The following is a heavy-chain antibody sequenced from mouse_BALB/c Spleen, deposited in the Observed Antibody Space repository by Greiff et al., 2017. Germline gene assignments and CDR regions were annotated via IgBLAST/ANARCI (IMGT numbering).Heavy chain of an antibody. CDR2: IYPGSGST. J-gene: IGHJ2*01. V-gene: IGHV1S22*01. Sequence: LQQPGSELVRPGASVKLSCKASGYTFTSYWMHWVKQRPGQGLEWIGNIYPGSGSTNYDEKFKSKATLTVDTSSSTAYMQLSSLTSEDSAVYYCTIYYYGSRDYWGQGTTLTVSS. CDR3: TIYYYGSRDY. CDR1: GYTFTSYW. D-gene: IGHD1-1*01.